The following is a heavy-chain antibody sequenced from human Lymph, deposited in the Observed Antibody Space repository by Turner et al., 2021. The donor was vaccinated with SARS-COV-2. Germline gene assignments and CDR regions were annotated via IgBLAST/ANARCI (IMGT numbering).Heavy chain of an antibody. J-gene: IGHJ4*02. CDR2: FDPEDGET. CDR1: GYTLTELS. D-gene: IGHD1-1*01. Sequence: QLPLVQSGAEVKQPGASVRVSCQVSGYTLTELSIHGVRQAPGKGVEWMVGFDPEDGETIYGQKFQGRVTITEDTSKDTAYMELSSLTAEDTAVYYCATLNSNGKIMTGRYYFDFWGQGTLVTVSS. CDR3: ATLNSNGKIMTGRYYFDF. V-gene: IGHV1-24*01.